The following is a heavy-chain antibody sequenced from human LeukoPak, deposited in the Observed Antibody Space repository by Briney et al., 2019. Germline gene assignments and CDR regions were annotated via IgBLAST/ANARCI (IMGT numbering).Heavy chain of an antibody. J-gene: IGHJ4*02. D-gene: IGHD5-18*01. CDR3: ARGRHSYGYAGGNDY. CDR1: GGTFSSYA. CDR2: IIPIFGTA. Sequence: GASVKVSCRASGGTFSSYAISWVRQAPGQGLEWMGGIIPIFGTANYAQKFQGRVTITADKSTSTAYMELSSLRSEDTAVYYCARGRHSYGYAGGNDYWGQGTLVTVSS. V-gene: IGHV1-69*06.